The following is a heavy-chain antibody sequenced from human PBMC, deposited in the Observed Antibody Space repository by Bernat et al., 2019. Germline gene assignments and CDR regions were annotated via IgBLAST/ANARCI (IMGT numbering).Heavy chain of an antibody. D-gene: IGHD2-15*01. J-gene: IGHJ6*02. CDR3: VKEWAALYRYRGMDV. V-gene: IGHV3-30*04. Sequence: VQLVESGGGVVQPGRSLRLSCAASGFTFSAYSLHWVRQAPGKGLEWVAVVSYDGSNKYYADSVQARFTISRDDSENTLYLQMSSLKFEDTAVYYCVKEWAALYRYRGMDVWGRGTMVTVSS. CDR2: VSYDGSNK. CDR1: GFTFSAYS.